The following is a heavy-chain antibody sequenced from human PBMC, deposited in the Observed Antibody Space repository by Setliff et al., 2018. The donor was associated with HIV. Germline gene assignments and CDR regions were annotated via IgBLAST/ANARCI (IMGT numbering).Heavy chain of an antibody. CDR1: RSTFNSHT. CDR3: VRGVQSPPHYSYYYMDV. V-gene: IGHV1-69*02. CDR2: IIPILGVA. Sequence: SVKVSCKASRSTFNSHTINWVRQAPGQGLDWMGRIIPILGVANYAQRFQGKVTVTADKSTSTAYMELTSLRFDDTAMYYCVRGVQSPPHYSYYYMDVWGEGTMVTVSS. J-gene: IGHJ6*03. D-gene: IGHD3-3*01.